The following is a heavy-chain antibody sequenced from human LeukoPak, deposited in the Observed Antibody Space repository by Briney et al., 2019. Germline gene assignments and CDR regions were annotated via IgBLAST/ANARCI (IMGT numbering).Heavy chain of an antibody. CDR3: ARDPWELLLRPIDETLYYFDY. CDR1: GYTFTGYY. Sequence: GASVKVSCKASGYTFTGYYMHWVRQAPGQGLEWMGRINTNSGGTNYAQKFQGRVTMTRDMSISTAYMELSRLRSDDTAVYYCARDPWELLLRPIDETLYYFDYWGQGTLVTVSS. D-gene: IGHD1-26*01. J-gene: IGHJ4*02. V-gene: IGHV1-2*06. CDR2: INTNSGGT.